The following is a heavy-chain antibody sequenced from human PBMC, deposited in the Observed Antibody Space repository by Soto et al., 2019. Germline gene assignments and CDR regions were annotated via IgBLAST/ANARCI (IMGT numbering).Heavy chain of an antibody. CDR3: ARREYSSSSCYFDY. J-gene: IGHJ4*02. CDR2: IYYSGST. D-gene: IGHD6-6*01. V-gene: IGHV4-39*01. CDR1: GGSISSSSYY. Sequence: SETLSLTCTVSGGSISSSSYYWGWIRQPPGKGLEWIGSIYYSGSTYYNPSLKSRVTISVDTSKNQFSLKLSSVTAADTAVYYCARREYSSSSCYFDYWGQGTLVT.